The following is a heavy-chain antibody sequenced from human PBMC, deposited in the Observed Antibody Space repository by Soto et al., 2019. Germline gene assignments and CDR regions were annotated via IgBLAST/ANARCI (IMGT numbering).Heavy chain of an antibody. D-gene: IGHD1-20*01. J-gene: IGHJ6*02. CDR3: ARDHFYTRNDVYGMDV. V-gene: IGHV1-2*02. CDR1: GYTFTGYY. Sequence: GASVKVSCKASGYTFTGYYMHCVRQAPGQGLEWMGWINPNSGGTNYAQKFQGRVTMTRDTSISTAYMELSRLRSDDTAVYYCARDHFYTRNDVYGMDVWGQGTTVTVSS. CDR2: INPNSGGT.